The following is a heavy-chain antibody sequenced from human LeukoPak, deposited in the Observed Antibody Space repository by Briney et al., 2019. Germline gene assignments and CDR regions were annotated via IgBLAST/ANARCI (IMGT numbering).Heavy chain of an antibody. D-gene: IGHD1-26*01. CDR2: ISAYNGNT. Sequence: RASVKVSCKASGYTFTSYGISWVRQAPGQGLEWMGWISAYNGNTNYAQKLQGRVTMTTDTSTSTAYMELRSLRSDDTAVYYCASSGSYRGYYYMDVWGKGTTVTVSS. CDR1: GYTFTSYG. J-gene: IGHJ6*03. V-gene: IGHV1-18*01. CDR3: ASSGSYRGYYYMDV.